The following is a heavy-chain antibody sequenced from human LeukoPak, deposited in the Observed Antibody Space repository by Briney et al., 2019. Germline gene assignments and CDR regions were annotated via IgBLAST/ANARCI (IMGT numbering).Heavy chain of an antibody. Sequence: GGSLRLSCAASGFTFDDYAMHWVRQAPGKGLEWVSGISWNSGSIGYADSVKGRFTISRDNAKNSLYLQINSLRAEDMALYYCAKASRILIAAAGTSTSNYFDYWGQGTLVTVSS. CDR3: AKASRILIAAAGTSTSNYFDY. CDR1: GFTFDDYA. V-gene: IGHV3-9*03. J-gene: IGHJ4*02. CDR2: ISWNSGSI. D-gene: IGHD6-13*01.